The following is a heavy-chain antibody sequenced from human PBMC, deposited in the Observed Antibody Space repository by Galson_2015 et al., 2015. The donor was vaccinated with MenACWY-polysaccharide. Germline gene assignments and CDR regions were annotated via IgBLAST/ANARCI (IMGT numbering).Heavy chain of an antibody. D-gene: IGHD2-2*01. CDR2: IDSDGSST. CDR1: EFTFSRYW. V-gene: IGHV3-74*01. Sequence: SLRLSCAASEFTFSRYWMNWVRQAPGKGLVWVSRIDSDGSSTSYADSVKGRFTISRDNAKSTLYLQMNSLRAEDTAVYYCAVHCSSTSCYSPLSRLWGQGTMVTVSS. J-gene: IGHJ3*01. CDR3: AVHCSSTSCYSPLSRL.